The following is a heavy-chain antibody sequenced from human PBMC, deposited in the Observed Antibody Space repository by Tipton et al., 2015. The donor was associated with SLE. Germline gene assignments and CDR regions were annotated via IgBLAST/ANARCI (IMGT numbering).Heavy chain of an antibody. CDR3: ARAPRAILGVSDAFDI. CDR1: GFTFSSYA. J-gene: IGHJ3*02. V-gene: IGHV3-23*01. CDR2: ISGSGGST. Sequence: SLRLSCAASGFTFSSYAMSWVRQAPGRGLEWVSAISGSGGSTYYADSVKGRFTISRDNSKNTLYLQMNSLRAEDTAVYYCARAPRAILGVSDAFDIWGQGTMVTVSS. D-gene: IGHD1-26*01.